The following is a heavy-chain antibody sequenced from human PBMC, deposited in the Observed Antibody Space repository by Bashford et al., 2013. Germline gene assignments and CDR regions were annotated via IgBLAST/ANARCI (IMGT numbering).Heavy chain of an antibody. V-gene: IGHV4-39*01. D-gene: IGHD1-1*01. CDR3: ARRRTPGEVQSQPRPDPLN. J-gene: IGHJ4*02. Sequence: SSETLSLTCTVSGGSISSSSYYWGWIRQPPGKGLEWIGSIYYSGSTYYNPSLKSRVTISVDTSKNQFSLKLSSVTAADTAVYYCARRRTPGEVQSQPRPDPLNWGQGTLVTVSS. CDR1: GGSISSSSYY. CDR2: IYYSGST.